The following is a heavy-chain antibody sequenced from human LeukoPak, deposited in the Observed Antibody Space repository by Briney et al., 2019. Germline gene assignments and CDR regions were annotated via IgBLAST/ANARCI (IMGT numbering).Heavy chain of an antibody. V-gene: IGHV3-30*04. CDR2: ISYDGSNK. Sequence: GRSLRLSCAASGFTFSSYAMHWVRQAPGKGLEWVAVISYDGSNKYYADSVKGRFTISRDNSKNTLYLQMNSLRAEDTAVYYCARAGYYGSGSYYNSYFDYWGQGTLVTVSS. J-gene: IGHJ4*02. CDR1: GFTFSSYA. D-gene: IGHD3-10*01. CDR3: ARAGYYGSGSYYNSYFDY.